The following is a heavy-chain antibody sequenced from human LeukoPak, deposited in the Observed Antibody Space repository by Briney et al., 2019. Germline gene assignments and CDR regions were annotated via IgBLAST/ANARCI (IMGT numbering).Heavy chain of an antibody. CDR2: IIPIFGTA. D-gene: IGHD2-21*01. CDR1: GGIFSSYA. Sequence: SVKASCKASGGIFSSYAISWVRQAPGQGLEWMGGIIPIFGTANYAQKFQGRVTITADESTSTAYMELSSLRSEDTAVYYCARVRYQVVVIAYDAFDIWGQGTMVTVSS. J-gene: IGHJ3*02. V-gene: IGHV1-69*01. CDR3: ARVRYQVVVIAYDAFDI.